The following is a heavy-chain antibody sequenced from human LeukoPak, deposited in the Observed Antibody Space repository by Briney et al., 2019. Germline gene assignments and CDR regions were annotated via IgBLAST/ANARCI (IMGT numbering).Heavy chain of an antibody. D-gene: IGHD4-11*01. CDR1: GGSISSGSYY. V-gene: IGHV4-61*02. J-gene: IGHJ4*02. Sequence: SQTLSLTCTVSGGSISSGSYYWSWIRQPAGKGLEWIGRIYTSGSTNYNPSLKSRVTISVDTSKNQFSLKLSSVTAADTAVYYCARDGPTGKYDYWGQGTLVTVSS. CDR3: ARDGPTGKYDY. CDR2: IYTSGST.